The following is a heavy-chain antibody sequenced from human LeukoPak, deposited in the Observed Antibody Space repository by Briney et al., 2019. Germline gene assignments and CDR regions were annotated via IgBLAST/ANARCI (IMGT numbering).Heavy chain of an antibody. CDR3: AKLGYCSSTSCYAWYYFDY. J-gene: IGHJ4*02. CDR2: ISGSGGST. D-gene: IGHD2-2*01. Sequence: GGSLRLSCAASGFTFSTYAMNWVRQAPGKGLEWVSVISGSGGSTYYADSVKGRFTISRDNSKSTLYLQMDSLRAEDTAVYYCAKLGYCSSTSCYAWYYFDYWGQGTLVTVSS. V-gene: IGHV3-23*01. CDR1: GFTFSTYA.